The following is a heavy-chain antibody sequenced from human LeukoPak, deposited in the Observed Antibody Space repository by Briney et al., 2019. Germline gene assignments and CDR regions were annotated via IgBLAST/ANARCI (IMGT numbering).Heavy chain of an antibody. CDR3: ARDHGVLPADSFDY. CDR2: ISSSSSYT. Sequence: GGSLRLSCAASGFTFSDYYMSWIRQAPGKGLEWVSYISSSSSYTNYADSVKGRFTISRDNAKNSLYLQMNSLRAEDTAVYYCARDHGVLPADSFDYWGQGTLVTVSS. V-gene: IGHV3-11*06. CDR1: GFTFSDYY. J-gene: IGHJ4*02. D-gene: IGHD2-2*01.